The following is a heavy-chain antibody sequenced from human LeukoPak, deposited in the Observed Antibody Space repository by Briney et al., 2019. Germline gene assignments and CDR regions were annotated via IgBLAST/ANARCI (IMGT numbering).Heavy chain of an antibody. CDR1: GYTFTGYY. J-gene: IGHJ5*02. D-gene: IGHD6-13*01. CDR3: ARGLSRGSSWYIFDP. CDR2: INPNNGGT. Sequence: ASVKVSCKASGYTFTGYYMHWVRQAPGQGLEWMGWINPNNGGTNYAQKFQGRVTMTRDTSISTAYMELSRLRSDDTAVYYCARGLSRGSSWYIFDPWGQGTLVTVSS. V-gene: IGHV1-2*02.